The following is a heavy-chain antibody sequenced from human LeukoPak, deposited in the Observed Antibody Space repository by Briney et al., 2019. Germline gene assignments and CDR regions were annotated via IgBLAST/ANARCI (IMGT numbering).Heavy chain of an antibody. J-gene: IGHJ3*01. Sequence: GGSLRLSCAASGFTVSSNYMSWVRQAPGKGLEWVTLISYDGSKIYYADSVKGRFTISRDNSKNTLYLQMNSLRAEDAAVYYCARESGWGLPHAFDFWGQGTMVTVSS. D-gene: IGHD3-3*01. V-gene: IGHV3-30-3*01. CDR1: GFTVSSNY. CDR2: ISYDGSKI. CDR3: ARESGWGLPHAFDF.